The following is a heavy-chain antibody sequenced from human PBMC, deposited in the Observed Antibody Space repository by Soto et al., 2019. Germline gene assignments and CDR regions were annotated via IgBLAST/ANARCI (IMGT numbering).Heavy chain of an antibody. CDR1: GYTFTTYG. J-gene: IGHJ6*02. Sequence: QVELVRSGAEVKKPGASVKVSCKASGYTFTTYGISWVRQAPGQGLEWMGWISAYNDNTNYAQKFQDRVTMTTDTSTSTAYMELRSLRSDDTAVYYCARGGRYCSSASCQIYYYGMDVWGQGTTVTVSS. D-gene: IGHD2-2*01. CDR3: ARGGRYCSSASCQIYYYGMDV. V-gene: IGHV1-18*01. CDR2: ISAYNDNT.